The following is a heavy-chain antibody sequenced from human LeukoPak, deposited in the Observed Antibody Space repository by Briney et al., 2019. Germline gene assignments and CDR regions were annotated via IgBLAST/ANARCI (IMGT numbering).Heavy chain of an antibody. CDR1: GYMFTSHG. CDR2: IIPIFGTA. V-gene: IGHV1-69*06. Sequence: SVKVSCKSSGYMFTSHGIHWLRQAPGQGLEWMGGIIPIFGTANYAQKFQGRVTITADKSTSTAYMELSSLRSEDTAVYYCASGYYGSGSYYMDVWGKGTTVTVSS. D-gene: IGHD3-10*01. CDR3: ASGYYGSGSYYMDV. J-gene: IGHJ6*03.